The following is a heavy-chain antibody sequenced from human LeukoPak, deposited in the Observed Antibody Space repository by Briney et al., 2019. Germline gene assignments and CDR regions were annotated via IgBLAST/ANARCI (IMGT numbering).Heavy chain of an antibody. CDR2: MYNSGST. CDR3: ARGIESYGDYGY. V-gene: IGHV4-59*01. D-gene: IGHD4-17*01. Sequence: SETLSLTCTVCGGSISGSYWSWIRQPPGKGLEWIAYMYNSGSTNYNPSLKSRVTISIDTSKNQFSLKLSSLTAADTAIYYCARGIESYGDYGYWGQGILVTVSS. CDR1: GGSISGSY. J-gene: IGHJ4*02.